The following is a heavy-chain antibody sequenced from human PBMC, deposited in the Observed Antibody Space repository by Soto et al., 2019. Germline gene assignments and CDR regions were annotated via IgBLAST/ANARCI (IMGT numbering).Heavy chain of an antibody. Sequence: SETLSLTCAVYGGSFSGYYWSWIRQPPGKGLEWIGEINHSGSTNYNPSLKSRVTISVDTSKNQFSLKLSSVTAADTAVYYCARRGYTLGVRGQGTTVTVSS. CDR2: INHSGST. D-gene: IGHD5-18*01. J-gene: IGHJ6*02. CDR1: GGSFSGYY. V-gene: IGHV4-34*01. CDR3: ARRGYTLGV.